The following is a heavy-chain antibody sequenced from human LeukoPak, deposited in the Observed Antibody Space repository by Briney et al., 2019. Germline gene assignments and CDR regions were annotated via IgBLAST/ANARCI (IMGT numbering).Heavy chain of an antibody. CDR1: GFTFSSYA. CDR3: ARITVAVAPTG. V-gene: IGHV3-30-3*01. J-gene: IGHJ4*02. Sequence: GGSLRLSCAASGFTFSSYAMHWVRQAPGKGLEWVAVISYDGSNKYYADSVKGRFTISRDNSKSTLYLQMNSLRAEDTAVYYCARITVAVAPTGWGQGTLVTVSS. D-gene: IGHD6-19*01. CDR2: ISYDGSNK.